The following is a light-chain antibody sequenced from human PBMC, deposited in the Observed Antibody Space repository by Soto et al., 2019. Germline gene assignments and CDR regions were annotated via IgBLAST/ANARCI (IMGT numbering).Light chain of an antibody. CDR2: AAS. CDR1: QGISSY. J-gene: IGKJ4*01. CDR3: QQLNSYPLT. Sequence: IQLTQSPSSLSASVGDRVTITCRASQGISSYLTWYQQKPGKAPKLLIYAASTLQSGVPSRFSGSGSGTDFTITSMRLQHVDFATYHCQQLNSYPLTFGGGTKLEIK. V-gene: IGKV1-9*01.